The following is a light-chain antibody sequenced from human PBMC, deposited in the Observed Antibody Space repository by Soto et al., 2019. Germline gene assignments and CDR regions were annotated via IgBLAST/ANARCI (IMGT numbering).Light chain of an antibody. CDR2: GAS. J-gene: IGKJ4*01. CDR1: QDIGHS. Sequence: EIEVTQSPSSLSASVGDIVAFTCLASQDIGHSLAWYQQKPGKPIQLLIYGASTLHSGVPSRFSGSGSGTDFTLTISSLQPEDVATYYCQKYDSAPLTFGGGTKVAI. CDR3: QKYDSAPLT. V-gene: IGKV1-27*01.